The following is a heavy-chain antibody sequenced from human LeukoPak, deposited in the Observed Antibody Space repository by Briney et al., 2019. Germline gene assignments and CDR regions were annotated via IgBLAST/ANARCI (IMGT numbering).Heavy chain of an antibody. CDR1: GFTFSSYG. CDR2: IWYDGSNK. J-gene: IGHJ4*02. V-gene: IGHV3-33*01. CDR3: ARDNRHYYDSSGYYGIFDY. Sequence: PGRSLRLSCAASGFTFSSYGMHWVRQAPDKGLEWVAVIWYDGSNKYYVDSVKGRFTISRDNSKNTLFLQMNSLRAEDTAVYYCARDNRHYYDSSGYYGIFDYWGQGTLVTVSS. D-gene: IGHD3-22*01.